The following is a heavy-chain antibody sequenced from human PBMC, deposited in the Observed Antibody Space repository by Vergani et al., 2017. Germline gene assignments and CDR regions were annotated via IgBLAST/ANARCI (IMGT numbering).Heavy chain of an antibody. V-gene: IGHV3-21*05. Sequence: VQLVESGGGVVQPGRSLRLSCAASGFTFSSYEMNWVRQAPGKGLEWVSYISSSSSYTNYADSVKGRFTISRDNAKNSLYLQMNSLRAEDTAVYYCASSPSYSVSGGTQRWGQGTLVTVSS. CDR2: ISSSSSYT. J-gene: IGHJ4*02. CDR1: GFTFSSYE. CDR3: ASSPSYSVSGGTQR. D-gene: IGHD1/OR15-1a*01.